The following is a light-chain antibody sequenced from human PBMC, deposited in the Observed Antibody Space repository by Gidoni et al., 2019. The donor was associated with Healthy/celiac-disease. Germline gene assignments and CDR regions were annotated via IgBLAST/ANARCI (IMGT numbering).Light chain of an antibody. Sequence: SRLTQSPSSFSASTGDIVTITCRASQGISSYLAWYQQKPWKAPKLLIYAASTLQSGVPSGFSGSGSATDFTLTISCLQSEDFATYYCQQYYRYRFTFXPXTKVDIK. V-gene: IGKV1-8*01. J-gene: IGKJ3*01. CDR3: QQYYRYRFT. CDR1: QGISSY. CDR2: AAS.